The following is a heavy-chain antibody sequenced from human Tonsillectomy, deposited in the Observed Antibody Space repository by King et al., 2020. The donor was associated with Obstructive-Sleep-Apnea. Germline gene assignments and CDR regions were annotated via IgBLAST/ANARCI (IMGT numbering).Heavy chain of an antibody. D-gene: IGHD2-2*01. Sequence: QLVQSGGGVVQPGRSLRLSCAASGFTFSSYAMHWVRQAPGKGLEWVAVISYDGSNKYYADSVKGRFTISSDNSKNTLYLQMNSLRAEDTAVYYCAREYPGYFDYWGQGTLVTVSS. CDR3: AREYPGYFDY. V-gene: IGHV3-30*04. J-gene: IGHJ4*02. CDR1: GFTFSSYA. CDR2: ISYDGSNK.